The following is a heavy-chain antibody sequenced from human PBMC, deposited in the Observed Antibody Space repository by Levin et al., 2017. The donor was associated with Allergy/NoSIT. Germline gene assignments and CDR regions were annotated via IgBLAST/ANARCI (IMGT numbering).Heavy chain of an antibody. D-gene: IGHD3-16*01. CDR1: GGSINSNSYY. CDR2: IYYSGST. CDR3: ARIWFTTRIPFGGDGRTGFFFHH. V-gene: IGHV4-39*01. Sequence: PSETLSLTCTVSGGSINSNSYYWGWIRQPPGKGLEWIGSIYYSGSTYSNPSLKSQVPISVDTSKNQFSLKLSSVNAADTAVFYCARIWFTTRIPFGGDGRTGFFFHHWGQGTLVTVSS. J-gene: IGHJ4*02.